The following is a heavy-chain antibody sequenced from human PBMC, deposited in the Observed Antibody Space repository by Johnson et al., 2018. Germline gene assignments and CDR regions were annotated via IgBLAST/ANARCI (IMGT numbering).Heavy chain of an antibody. CDR3: ARARDRANYMDV. CDR2: ITNSGSAI. CDR1: GFTFSDYY. J-gene: IGHJ6*03. D-gene: IGHD2-15*01. V-gene: IGHV3-11*04. Sequence: QVQLVESGGGLVKPGGSLRLSCEASGFTFSDYYMTWIRQAPGKGLEWFSYITNSGSAIYYADSVKGRFTISRDNAKNSLYLQMNSRRCEDTAVYYCARARDRANYMDVWGKGTTVTVSS.